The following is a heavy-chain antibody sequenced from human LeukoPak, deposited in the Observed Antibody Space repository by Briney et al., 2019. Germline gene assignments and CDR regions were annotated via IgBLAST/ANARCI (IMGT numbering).Heavy chain of an antibody. Sequence: PGGSLSLSCPACGCTFSNYAMSWVGQAPGKGREWVSAISGSDGSTYYADSVKGRFTISRDNSKNTLYLQMNSLRAEDTAVYDCAKNGYCSGGSCYSGWFDPWGQGTLVTVSS. CDR2: ISGSDGST. V-gene: IGHV3-23*01. CDR3: AKNGYCSGGSCYSGWFDP. CDR1: GCTFSNYA. D-gene: IGHD2-15*01. J-gene: IGHJ5*02.